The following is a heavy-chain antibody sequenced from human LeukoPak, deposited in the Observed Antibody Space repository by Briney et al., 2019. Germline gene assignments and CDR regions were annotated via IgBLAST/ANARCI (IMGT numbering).Heavy chain of an antibody. J-gene: IGHJ4*02. CDR1: GYTFTSYD. V-gene: IGHV1-8*01. CDR2: MNPNSGNT. D-gene: IGHD2-21*02. Sequence: ASVKVSCKASGYTFTSYDINWARQATGQGLEWMGWMNPNSGNTGYAQKFQGRVTMTRNTSISTAYMELNSLRAEDTAVYYCARDARAYCGGDCYPDYWGQGTLVTVSS. CDR3: ARDARAYCGGDCYPDY.